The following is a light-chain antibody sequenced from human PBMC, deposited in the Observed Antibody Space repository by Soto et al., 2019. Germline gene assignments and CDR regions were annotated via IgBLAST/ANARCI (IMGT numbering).Light chain of an antibody. CDR2: KAS. Sequence: DIHVTQSPSTLSASVGDRVTITCRASQTINSWLAWYQQKPGKAPKLLVYKASSLESGVPSRFSGSGSGTEFTLTISSLQPDDFGTYYCQQYNGFLFTFGPGTKVDIK. J-gene: IGKJ3*01. CDR3: QQYNGFLFT. CDR1: QTINSW. V-gene: IGKV1-5*03.